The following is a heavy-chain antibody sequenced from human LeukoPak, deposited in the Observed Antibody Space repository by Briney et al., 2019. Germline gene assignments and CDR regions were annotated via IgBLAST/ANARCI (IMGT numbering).Heavy chain of an antibody. Sequence: ASVKVSCKASGYTFTGYYMHWVRQAPGQGLEWMGRINPNSGGTNYAQKLQGRVTMTTDTSTSTAYMELRSLRSDDTAVYYCARTNDIVVVPAAGHYFDYWGQGTLVTVSS. J-gene: IGHJ4*02. D-gene: IGHD2-2*01. V-gene: IGHV1-2*06. CDR3: ARTNDIVVVPAAGHYFDY. CDR1: GYTFTGYY. CDR2: INPNSGGT.